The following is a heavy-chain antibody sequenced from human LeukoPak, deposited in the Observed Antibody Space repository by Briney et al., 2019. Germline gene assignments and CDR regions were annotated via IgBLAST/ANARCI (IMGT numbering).Heavy chain of an antibody. CDR1: GYSFTDYY. D-gene: IGHD2-21*01. CDR2: ISPNSGGT. CDR3: ARADRLHGGPYLIGP. J-gene: IGHJ5*02. Sequence: ASVKVSCKTSGYSFTDYYMHWVRQAPGQGLEWMRWISPNSGGTSAAQKFQGRVTMTRDTSITTVYMEVSWLTSDDTAIYYCARADRLHGGPYLIGPWGQGTLVTVSS. V-gene: IGHV1-2*02.